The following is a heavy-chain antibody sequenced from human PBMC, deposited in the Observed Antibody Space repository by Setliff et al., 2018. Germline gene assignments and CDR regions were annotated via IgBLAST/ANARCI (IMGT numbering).Heavy chain of an antibody. CDR1: GFTFSTYE. D-gene: IGHD7-27*01. J-gene: IGHJ4*02. Sequence: PGGSLRLSCAASGFTFSTYEMNWVRQAPGKGLEWVSYISSSGSTIYYADSVKGRFTISRDNAKNSLYLQMNSLRAEDTAVYYCVRDLHWGFDYWGLGTLVTVSS. V-gene: IGHV3-48*03. CDR2: ISSSGSTI. CDR3: VRDLHWGFDY.